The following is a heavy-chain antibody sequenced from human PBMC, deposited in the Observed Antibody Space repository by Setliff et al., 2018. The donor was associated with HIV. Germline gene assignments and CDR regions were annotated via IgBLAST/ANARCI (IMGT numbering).Heavy chain of an antibody. D-gene: IGHD5-12*01. CDR2: INTHSSYT. V-gene: IGHV1-18*01. Sequence: ASVKVSCKASGYTFNNYGISWVRQAPGQGLEWMGWINTHSSYTNYAQNVQGRVTLTMDTSTSTAYMELRSLKSDDTAAYYCARGKTWLRFLDYWGQGTLVTVSS. CDR3: ARGKTWLRFLDY. CDR1: GYTFNNYG. J-gene: IGHJ4*02.